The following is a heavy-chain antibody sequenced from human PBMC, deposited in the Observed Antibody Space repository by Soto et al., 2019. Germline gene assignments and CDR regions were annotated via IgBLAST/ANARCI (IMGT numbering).Heavy chain of an antibody. Sequence: QVQLVQSGAEVKKPGASVKVSCKASGYTFTSYAMHWVRQAPGQRLEWMGWINAGNGNTKYSQKFQGRVTITRDTYASTAYMELSSLRSEDTAVYYCAGDLGYCSGGSCQIGSFDYWGQGTLVTVSS. CDR2: INAGNGNT. CDR3: AGDLGYCSGGSCQIGSFDY. J-gene: IGHJ4*02. V-gene: IGHV1-3*01. CDR1: GYTFTSYA. D-gene: IGHD2-15*01.